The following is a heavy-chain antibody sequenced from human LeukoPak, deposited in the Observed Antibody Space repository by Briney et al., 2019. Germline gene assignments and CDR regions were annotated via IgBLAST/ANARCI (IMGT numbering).Heavy chain of an antibody. CDR1: GYTFTSYG. V-gene: IGHV1-18*01. CDR2: ISAYKGNT. D-gene: IGHD3-3*01. J-gene: IGHJ3*02. Sequence: AXVKVSCKASGYTFTSYGISWVRQAPGQGLEWMGWISAYKGNTNYAKKLQGRVTMNTDTTTSTAYMELRSLRPDDTAVYYCARKGSGYYTFDIWGQGTMVTVSS. CDR3: ARKGSGYYTFDI.